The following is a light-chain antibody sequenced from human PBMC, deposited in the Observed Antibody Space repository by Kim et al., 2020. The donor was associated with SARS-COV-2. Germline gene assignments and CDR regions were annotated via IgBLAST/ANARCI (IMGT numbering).Light chain of an antibody. V-gene: IGLV2-11*01. CDR2: DVN. Sequence: GQSVTISFTGTSSDVGSYNYVSSYQHHPDQAPKLMIYDVNNRPSGAPDRFSGSKSDNTASLTISGLQGEDEADYYCCSYAGSYTWVLGGGTKVTVL. CDR1: SSDVGSYNY. CDR3: CSYAGSYTWV. J-gene: IGLJ3*02.